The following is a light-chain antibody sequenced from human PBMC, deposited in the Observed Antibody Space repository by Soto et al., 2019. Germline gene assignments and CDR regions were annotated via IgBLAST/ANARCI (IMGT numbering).Light chain of an antibody. J-gene: IGLJ3*02. CDR1: SSNIGSNT. Sequence: QSVLTQPPSASGTPGQRVTISCSGSSSNIGSNTVNWYQQLQGTAPKLLIYSNNQRPSGVPDRFSGSKSGTSTSLVISGLHSEDEDDYYCAAWDDSLNGWVFGGGTKLTVL. CDR3: AAWDDSLNGWV. CDR2: SNN. V-gene: IGLV1-44*01.